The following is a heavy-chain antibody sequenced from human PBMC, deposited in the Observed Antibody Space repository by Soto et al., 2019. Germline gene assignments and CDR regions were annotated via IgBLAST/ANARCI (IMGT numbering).Heavy chain of an antibody. V-gene: IGHV3-48*04. CDR3: ARPGVTEPHYFDY. Sequence: GGSLRLSCAASGFTFSSHSMNWVRQAPGKGLEWIAYIASGSTTIYYADSVKGRFTISRDNAKNSLYLQMSSLRAEDTAVYYCARPGVTEPHYFDYWGQGTLVTVS. CDR2: IASGSTTI. CDR1: GFTFSSHS. J-gene: IGHJ4*02. D-gene: IGHD5-18*01.